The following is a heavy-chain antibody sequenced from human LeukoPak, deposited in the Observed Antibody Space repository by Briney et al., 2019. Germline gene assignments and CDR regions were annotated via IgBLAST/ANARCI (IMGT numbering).Heavy chain of an antibody. J-gene: IGHJ5*02. CDR1: GGSFSGYY. CDR2: INHSGST. Sequence: SETLSLTCAVYGGSFSGYYWSWIRQPPGKGLEWIGEINHSGSTNYNPSLKSRVTITVDTSKNQFSLKLSSVTAADTAVYYCARGRLLWFGGNWFDPWGQGTLVTVPS. V-gene: IGHV4-34*01. D-gene: IGHD3-10*01. CDR3: ARGRLLWFGGNWFDP.